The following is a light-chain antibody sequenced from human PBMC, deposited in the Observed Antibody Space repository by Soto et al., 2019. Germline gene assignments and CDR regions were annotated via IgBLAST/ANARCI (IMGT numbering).Light chain of an antibody. CDR2: GPS. Sequence: EIVLTQSPGTLSLSPGERATLSCRASQSLSSSYLAWYQQKPDQAPRLIMYGPSSRATGIPDRFTVSGSGTDFTLTISRLDPEDFAVYYCHQFGSSPLTFGGGTKVEIK. J-gene: IGKJ4*01. V-gene: IGKV3-20*01. CDR3: HQFGSSPLT. CDR1: QSLSSSY.